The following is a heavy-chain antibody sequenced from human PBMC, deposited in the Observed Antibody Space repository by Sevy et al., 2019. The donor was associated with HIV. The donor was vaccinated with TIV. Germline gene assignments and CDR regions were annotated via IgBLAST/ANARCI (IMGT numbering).Heavy chain of an antibody. CDR2: MNPNSGNT. V-gene: IGHV1-8*01. J-gene: IGHJ6*02. Sequence: VSVKVSCKASGYTFTSYDINWVRQATGQGLEWMGWMNPNSGNTGYAQKFQGRVTRTRNTSICKAYMELSSLRSEETAVYYCAGWADYYGSGSYAVGYDYYDMDVWGQGTTVTVSS. D-gene: IGHD3-10*01. CDR1: GYTFTSYD. CDR3: AGWADYYGSGSYAVGYDYYDMDV.